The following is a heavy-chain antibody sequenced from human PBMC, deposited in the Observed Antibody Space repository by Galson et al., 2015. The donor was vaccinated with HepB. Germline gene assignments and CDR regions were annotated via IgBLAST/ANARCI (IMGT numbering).Heavy chain of an antibody. CDR3: TTDLGSGWYAR. V-gene: IGHV3-15*01. CDR1: GFTFSDAW. D-gene: IGHD6-19*01. CDR2: IKVRVDGGTT. Sequence: SLRLSCAASGFTFSDAWMSWVRQALGKGLEWIGFIKVRVDGGTTDYAAPVKDRFTISRVDSKNMLYLQMDSLKTEDTAVYYCTTDLGSGWYARWGQGIPVTVAS. J-gene: IGHJ4*02.